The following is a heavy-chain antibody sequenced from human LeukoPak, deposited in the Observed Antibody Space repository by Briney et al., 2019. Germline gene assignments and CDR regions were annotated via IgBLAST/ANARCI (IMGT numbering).Heavy chain of an antibody. CDR1: GFTVSSNY. CDR2: IYSGGST. CDR3: AKEYCSNSVCHSLDY. J-gene: IGHJ4*02. Sequence: GGSLRLSCAVSGFTVSSNYMSWVRQAPGKGLEWVSVIYSGGSTYYADSVKGRFTISRDNSKNTLYLQMNSLRAEDTAVYYCAKEYCSNSVCHSLDYWGQGTLVTVSS. V-gene: IGHV3-53*01. D-gene: IGHD2-8*01.